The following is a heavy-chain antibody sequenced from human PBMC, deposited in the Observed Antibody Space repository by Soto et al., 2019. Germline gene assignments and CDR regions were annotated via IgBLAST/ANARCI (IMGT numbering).Heavy chain of an antibody. CDR2: INGDGSDT. D-gene: IGHD3-10*01. CDR3: VRADGYNRDDAFDV. V-gene: IGHV3-74*03. Sequence: FLRLSCAASGFTFSRYWMHWVRQAPGEGLAWVARINGDGSDTKYADSVKGRLTTSRDNARNTLYLQMNYLTAEDTAVYYCVRADGYNRDDAFDVWGQGTLVTVSS. CDR1: GFTFSRYW. J-gene: IGHJ3*01.